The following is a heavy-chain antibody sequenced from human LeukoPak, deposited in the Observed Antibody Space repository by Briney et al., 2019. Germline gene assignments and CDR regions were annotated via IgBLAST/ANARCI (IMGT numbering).Heavy chain of an antibody. CDR2: TYYRSKWYN. V-gene: IGHV6-1*01. Sequence: SQTLSLTCAISGDSVSSNSAAWNWIRQSPSRGLEWLGRTYYRSKWYNDYAVSVKSRITINPDTSKNQFSLQLNSVTPEDTAVYYCARVKTPGGITIFGVVIKERNWFDPWGQGTLVTVSS. D-gene: IGHD3-3*01. CDR1: GDSVSSNSAA. CDR3: ARVKTPGGITIFGVVIKERNWFDP. J-gene: IGHJ5*02.